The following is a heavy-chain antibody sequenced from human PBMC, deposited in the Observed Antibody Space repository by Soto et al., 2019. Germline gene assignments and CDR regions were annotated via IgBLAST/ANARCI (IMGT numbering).Heavy chain of an antibody. V-gene: IGHV3-23*01. D-gene: IGHD4-17*01. J-gene: IGHJ4*02. CDR3: AKGRDYGGNYRDY. CDR1: GFTFSSYV. Sequence: GGSLRLSCAASGFTFSSYVMSWVRQAPGKGLEWVSAIRGNGDTTYTYYAGSVKGRFTISRDNSQNTLYLHMNSLRAEDTAVYYCAKGRDYGGNYRDYWGQGTLVTVSS. CDR2: IRGNGDTTYT.